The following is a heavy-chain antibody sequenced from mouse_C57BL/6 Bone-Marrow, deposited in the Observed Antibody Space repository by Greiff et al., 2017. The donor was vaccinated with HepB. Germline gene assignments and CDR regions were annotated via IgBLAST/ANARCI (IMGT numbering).Heavy chain of an antibody. Sequence: QVQLQQPGAELVKPGASVKMSCKASGYTFTSYWITWVKQRPGQGLEWIGDIYPGSGSTNYNEKFKSKATLTVGTSSSTAYMQLSSLTSEDSAVYYCARGWLRRRTWFAYWGQGTLVTVSA. CDR1: GYTFTSYW. J-gene: IGHJ3*01. V-gene: IGHV1-55*01. CDR2: IYPGSGST. CDR3: ARGWLRRRTWFAY. D-gene: IGHD2-2*01.